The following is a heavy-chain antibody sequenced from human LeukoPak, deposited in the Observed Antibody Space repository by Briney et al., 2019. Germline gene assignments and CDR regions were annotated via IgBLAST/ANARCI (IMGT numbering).Heavy chain of an antibody. J-gene: IGHJ6*02. D-gene: IGHD2-8*01. Sequence: VASVKVSCKASGYTFTGYYMHWVRQAPGKGLEWMGGFDPEDGETIYAQKFQGRVTMTEDTSTDTAYMELSSLRSEDTAVYYCATDLRGVLYPPYGMDVWGQGTTVTVSS. CDR2: FDPEDGET. V-gene: IGHV1-24*01. CDR3: ATDLRGVLYPPYGMDV. CDR1: GYTFTGYY.